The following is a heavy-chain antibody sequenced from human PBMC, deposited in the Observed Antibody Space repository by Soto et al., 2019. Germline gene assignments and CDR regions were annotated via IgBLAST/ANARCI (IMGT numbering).Heavy chain of an antibody. CDR2: ISGIGGRT. CDR3: GARIAVDGFFDY. D-gene: IGHD6-19*01. J-gene: IGHJ4*02. Sequence: GVCLRHPCSPSGFTYSSYAMSCVRQGRGKGLEWVSAISGIGGRTYYADSGKGWFSLSRDNSKNKLYLQMKRLRAEDTPVYYCGARIAVDGFFDYWGKGHMVAVCS. CDR1: GFTYSSYA. V-gene: IGHV3-23*01.